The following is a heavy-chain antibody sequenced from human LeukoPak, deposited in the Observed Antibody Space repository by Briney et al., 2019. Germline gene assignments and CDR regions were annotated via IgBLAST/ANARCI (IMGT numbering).Heavy chain of an antibody. Sequence: GESLKISCKGSGYNFLNKWIGWVRQMPGRGLEWMGIIYPGDSHTKYSPSFQGRVTISVDTSVSTAYLQWSSLRASDTAIYYCARGREGIRYFDSQPMDVWGQGTTVTVSS. V-gene: IGHV5-51*01. CDR1: GYNFLNKW. CDR2: IYPGDSHT. J-gene: IGHJ6*02. CDR3: ARGREGIRYFDSQPMDV. D-gene: IGHD3-9*01.